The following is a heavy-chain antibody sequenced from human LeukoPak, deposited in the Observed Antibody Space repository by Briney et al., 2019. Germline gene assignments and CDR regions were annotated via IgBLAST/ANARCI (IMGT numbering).Heavy chain of an antibody. D-gene: IGHD2-21*02. Sequence: GGSLRLSCAASGFNFANHAMSWVRQTPGKGLEWVSAISGDGDITYYADSVTGRFTISRDNSKDTLFLQMHSLRPGDTAVYYCVREDTPATANYWGQGTLVTISS. J-gene: IGHJ4*02. V-gene: IGHV3-23*01. CDR3: VREDTPATANY. CDR2: ISGDGDIT. CDR1: GFNFANHA.